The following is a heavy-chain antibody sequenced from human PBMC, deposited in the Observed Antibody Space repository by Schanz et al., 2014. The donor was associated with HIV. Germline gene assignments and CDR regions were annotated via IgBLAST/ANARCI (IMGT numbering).Heavy chain of an antibody. J-gene: IGHJ3*02. Sequence: QVQLVQSGAEVKKPGSSVKVSCKASGGTFSSYAISWVRQAPGQGLEWMGGIIPIFGTTNYAPKFQGRVTITADASTSTAYMELSSLRSEDTAVYYCASGRFDTVIWWGDAFLIWGRGTMVTVSS. CDR3: ASGRFDTVIWWGDAFLI. V-gene: IGHV1-69*01. D-gene: IGHD5-18*01. CDR2: IIPIFGTT. CDR1: GGTFSSYA.